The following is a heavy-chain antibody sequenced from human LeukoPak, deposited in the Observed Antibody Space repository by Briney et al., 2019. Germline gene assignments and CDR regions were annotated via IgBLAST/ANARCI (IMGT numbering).Heavy chain of an antibody. V-gene: IGHV3-30*02. Sequence: PGGSLRLSCEASGLSFSSYGMHWVRQAPGKGLEWVAFIRLDGSTKFYADSVKGRFTISRDNSKNTLYLQMNSLRAEDTAVYYCARGRSSSWYLEWGQGTLVTVSS. CDR2: IRLDGSTK. CDR3: ARGRSSSWYLE. J-gene: IGHJ4*02. D-gene: IGHD6-13*01. CDR1: GLSFSSYG.